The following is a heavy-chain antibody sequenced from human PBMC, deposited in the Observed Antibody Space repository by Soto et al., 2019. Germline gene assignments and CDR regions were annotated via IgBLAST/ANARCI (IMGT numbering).Heavy chain of an antibody. Sequence: GGSLRLSCAASGFTFSSYAMHWVRQAPGKGLEYVSAISSNGGSTYYANSVKGRFTISRDNSKNTLYLQMGSLRAEDMAVYYCARLEYSSSIYYMDVWGKGTTVTVSS. V-gene: IGHV3-64*01. J-gene: IGHJ6*03. CDR2: ISSNGGST. CDR3: ARLEYSSSIYYMDV. D-gene: IGHD6-6*01. CDR1: GFTFSSYA.